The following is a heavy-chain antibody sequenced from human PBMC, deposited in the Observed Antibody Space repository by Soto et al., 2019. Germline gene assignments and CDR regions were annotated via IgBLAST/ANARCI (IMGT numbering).Heavy chain of an antibody. CDR2: IYHSGST. D-gene: IGHD2-21*01. V-gene: IGHV4-30-2*01. Sequence: QLQLQESGSGLVKPSQTLSLTCAVSGGSISSGGYSWSWIRQPPGKGLEWIGYIYHSGSTYYNPSLKSRGTISVDRSKNQFSLKLSSVTAADTAVYYCAGEGGGGDWSSDYWGQGTLVTVSS. CDR1: GGSISSGGYS. J-gene: IGHJ4*02. CDR3: AGEGGGGDWSSDY.